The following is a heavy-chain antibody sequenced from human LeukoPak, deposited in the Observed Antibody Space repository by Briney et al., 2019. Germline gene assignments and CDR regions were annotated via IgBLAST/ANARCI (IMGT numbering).Heavy chain of an antibody. CDR3: ARGHIYSYGYIAFDI. Sequence: PGGSLRLSCAASGFTFSSYGMHWVRQAPGKGLEGVAVIWYDGSNKYYADSVKGRFTISRDNSKNTLYLQMNSLRAEDTAVYYCARGHIYSYGYIAFDIWGQGTMVTVSS. CDR2: IWYDGSNK. D-gene: IGHD5-18*01. V-gene: IGHV3-33*08. CDR1: GFTFSSYG. J-gene: IGHJ3*02.